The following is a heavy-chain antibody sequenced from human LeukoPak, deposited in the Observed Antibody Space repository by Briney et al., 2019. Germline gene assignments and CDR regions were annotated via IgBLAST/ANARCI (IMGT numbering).Heavy chain of an antibody. J-gene: IGHJ6*03. CDR2: ISGSGGST. CDR1: GFTFSSYA. CDR3: ARGGAAAGTLGHYYYYMDV. V-gene: IGHV3-23*01. Sequence: PGGSLRLSCAASGFTFSSYAMSWVRQAPGKGLEWVSAISGSGGSTYYADSVKGRFTISRDNAKNSLYLQMNSLRAEDTALYHCARGGAAAGTLGHYYYYMDVWGKGTTVTVSS. D-gene: IGHD6-13*01.